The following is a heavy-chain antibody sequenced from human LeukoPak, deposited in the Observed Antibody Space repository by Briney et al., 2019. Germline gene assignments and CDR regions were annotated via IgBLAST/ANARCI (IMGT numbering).Heavy chain of an antibody. J-gene: IGHJ6*03. CDR1: GDSVSTYY. D-gene: IGHD4-11*01. Sequence: SGTLSLTCSVSGDSVSTYYWSWIRQAPGKGLEWISHVSYDGRTNYNPSLKSRATISLGTSKSHFSLTMNWMTPADTAIYYCAREYGCGSYRYYFFVDVWGKGTMVTVSS. CDR3: AREYGCGSYRYYFFVDV. V-gene: IGHV4-59*02. CDR2: VSYDGRT.